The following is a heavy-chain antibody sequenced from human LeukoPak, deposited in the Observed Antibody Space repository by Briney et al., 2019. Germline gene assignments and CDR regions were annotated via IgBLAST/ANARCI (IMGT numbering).Heavy chain of an antibody. D-gene: IGHD6-13*01. J-gene: IGHJ4*02. V-gene: IGHV3-30*02. CDR2: IRDDGSNK. CDR1: GFTFSGQG. Sequence: PGGSLRLSCAASGFTFSGQGMHWVRQAPGKGLEWVTFIRDDGSNKYYADSVKGRFTISRDTSKNTLYLQMNSLRAEDTAVYYCARGGPAAGRFDYWGQGTLVTVSS. CDR3: ARGGPAAGRFDY.